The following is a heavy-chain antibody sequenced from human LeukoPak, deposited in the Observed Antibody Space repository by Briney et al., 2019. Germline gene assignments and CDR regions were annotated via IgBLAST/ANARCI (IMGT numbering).Heavy chain of an antibody. D-gene: IGHD3-9*01. J-gene: IGHJ4*02. Sequence: SETLSLTCTVSGGSISSYYWSWIRQPAGKGLEWIGRIYTSGSTNYNPSLKSRVTMSVDTSKNQFSLKLSSVTSADTAVYYCATESDDWFEEYWGQGTLVTVSS. CDR3: ATESDDWFEEY. CDR2: IYTSGST. CDR1: GGSISSYY. V-gene: IGHV4-4*07.